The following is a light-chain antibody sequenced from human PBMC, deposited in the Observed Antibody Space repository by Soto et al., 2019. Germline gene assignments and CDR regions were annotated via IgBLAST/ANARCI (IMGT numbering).Light chain of an antibody. Sequence: DVVLTQSPLSLPVTPGEPASISCRSSQSLLYSNGYIYLDWYVQKPGQSPQLLIFLGSNRASGVXDXYIGSVSGTDFTLSISSVEADDVGVYYCMQSRQIPRTFGGGTKVEIK. J-gene: IGKJ4*01. V-gene: IGKV2-28*01. CDR2: LGS. CDR1: QSLLYSNGYIY. CDR3: MQSRQIPRT.